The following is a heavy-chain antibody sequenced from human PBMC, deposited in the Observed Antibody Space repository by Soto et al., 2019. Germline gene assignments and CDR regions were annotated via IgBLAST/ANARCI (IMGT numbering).Heavy chain of an antibody. V-gene: IGHV4-4*09. CDR1: GDSISSYH. CDR3: ARRRGYGSGSYYNWYFDP. Sequence: QVQLQESGPGLVKPSETLSLTCTVSGDSISSYHWSWIRQPPGKGLEYIGHIYNSGSTNYNPSLKGRLTIPLDTSRHQFSLRLNSVTAADTAVYFCARRRGYGSGSYYNWYFDPWGQGTLVTVSS. D-gene: IGHD3-10*01. J-gene: IGHJ5*02. CDR2: IYNSGST.